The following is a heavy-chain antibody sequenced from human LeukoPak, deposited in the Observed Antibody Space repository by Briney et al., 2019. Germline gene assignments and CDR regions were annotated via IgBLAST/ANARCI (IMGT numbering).Heavy chain of an antibody. CDR2: IYYSGST. CDR3: ARDGEQLVPGYYSDY. J-gene: IGHJ4*02. D-gene: IGHD6-13*01. Sequence: SETLSLTCTVSGGSISSYYWSWIRQPPGKGLEWIGYIYYSGSTNYNPSLKSRVTISVDTSKNQFSLKLSSVTAADTAVYYCARDGEQLVPGYYSDYWGQGTLVTVSS. V-gene: IGHV4-59*01. CDR1: GGSISSYY.